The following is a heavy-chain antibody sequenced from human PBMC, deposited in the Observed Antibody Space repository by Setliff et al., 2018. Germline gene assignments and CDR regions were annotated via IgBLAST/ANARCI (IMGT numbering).Heavy chain of an antibody. D-gene: IGHD5-18*01. CDR2: INPSGGST. V-gene: IGHV1-46*01. CDR1: GYTFTSYG. Sequence: GASVKVSCKASGYTFTSYGISWVRQAPGQGLEWMGIINPSGGSTSYAQKFQGRVTMTRDTSTSTVCMELSSLRSEDTAVYYCAAERRGYFYLYWGQGTLVTVSS. CDR3: AAERRGYFYLY. J-gene: IGHJ4*02.